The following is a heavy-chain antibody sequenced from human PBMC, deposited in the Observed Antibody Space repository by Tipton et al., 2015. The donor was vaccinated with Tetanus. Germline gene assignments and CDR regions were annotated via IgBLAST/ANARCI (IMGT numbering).Heavy chain of an antibody. CDR2: ISHSGSP. CDR3: ARQDTLNYYYVGYFHD. Sequence: GLVKPSETLSLTCTVSGGSASNGSYYWNWIRQPPGKTLEWIGYISHSGSPNYNPSLKSRATVSVDTSKNQFSLDLTSVTAADTGVYYCARQDTLNYYYVGYFHDWGQGTLVTVSS. V-gene: IGHV4-61*01. J-gene: IGHJ1*01. CDR1: GGSASNGSYY. D-gene: IGHD3-22*01.